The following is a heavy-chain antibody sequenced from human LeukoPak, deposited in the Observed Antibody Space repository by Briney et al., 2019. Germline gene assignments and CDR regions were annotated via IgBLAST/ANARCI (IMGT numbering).Heavy chain of an antibody. V-gene: IGHV3-23*01. CDR1: GFTFSSYG. CDR2: ISGSGGST. Sequence: GGSLRLSCAASGFTFSSYGMSWVRQAPGKGLEWVSAISGSGGSTYYADSVKGRFTISRDNSKNTLYLQMNSLRAEDTAVYYCAKDSKGGSGSYYSYYYYYYMDVWGKGTTVTISS. CDR3: AKDSKGGSGSYYSYYYYYYMDV. J-gene: IGHJ6*03. D-gene: IGHD3-10*01.